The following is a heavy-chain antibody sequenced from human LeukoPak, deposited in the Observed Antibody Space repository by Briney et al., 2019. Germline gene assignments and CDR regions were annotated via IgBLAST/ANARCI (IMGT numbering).Heavy chain of an antibody. CDR1: GGSISSYY. CDR3: ARVRLLWSRGYYFDY. CDR2: IYYSGST. V-gene: IGHV4-59*01. J-gene: IGHJ4*02. D-gene: IGHD2-21*01. Sequence: PSETLSLTCTVSGGSISSYYWSWIRQPPGKGLEWIGYIYYSGSTNYNPSLKSRVTISVDTSKNQFSLKLSSVTAADTAVYYCARVRLLWSRGYYFDYWGQGTLVTVSS.